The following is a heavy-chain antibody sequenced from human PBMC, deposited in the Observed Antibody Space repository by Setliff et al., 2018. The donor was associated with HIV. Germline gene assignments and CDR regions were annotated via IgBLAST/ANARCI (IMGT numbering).Heavy chain of an antibody. CDR2: THHSGST. CDR1: ASSISSDYC. CDR3: ARDGGSSGWYFVLGYSDY. Sequence: PSETLSLTCAVSASSISSDYCWGWIRQPPGKGLEWIGSTHHSGSTYYNPSLNSRVTISVDTSKNHFSLKLNSVTAADTAMYYCARDGGSSGWYFVLGYSDYWGPGTLVTVSS. J-gene: IGHJ4*02. D-gene: IGHD6-19*01. V-gene: IGHV4-38-2*02.